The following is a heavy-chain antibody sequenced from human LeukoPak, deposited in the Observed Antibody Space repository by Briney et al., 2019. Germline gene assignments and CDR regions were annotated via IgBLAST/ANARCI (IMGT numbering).Heavy chain of an antibody. CDR1: GFTFSSYG. CDR2: IRYDGSNK. J-gene: IGHJ4*02. D-gene: IGHD1-26*01. Sequence: GGSLRLSCAASGFTFSSYGMHWVRQAPGKGLEWVAFIRYDGSNKYYADSVKGRFTISRDNSKNTLYLQMNSLRAEDTAVYYCAKVPWELSYFDYWGQGTLVTVSS. V-gene: IGHV3-30*02. CDR3: AKVPWELSYFDY.